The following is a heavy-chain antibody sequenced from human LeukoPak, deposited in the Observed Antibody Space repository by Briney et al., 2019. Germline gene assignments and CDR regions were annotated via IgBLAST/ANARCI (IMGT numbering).Heavy chain of an antibody. V-gene: IGHV3-33*08. D-gene: IGHD1-1*01. CDR3: TRIYGTTPDY. CDR1: GFTFSSSW. CDR2: IWYDGGKR. Sequence: GGSLRLSCAASGFTFSSSWMHWVRQAPGKGLEWVAVIWYDGGKRYYADSVKGRFTVSKDNSKDTLYLQMNSLRVEDTAVYYCTRIYGTTPDYWGQGTLVTVSS. J-gene: IGHJ4*02.